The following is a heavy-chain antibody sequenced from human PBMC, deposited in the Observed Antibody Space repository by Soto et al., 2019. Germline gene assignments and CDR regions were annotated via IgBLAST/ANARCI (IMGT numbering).Heavy chain of an antibody. CDR1: GFTFSSYA. D-gene: IGHD4-17*01. J-gene: IGHJ4*02. CDR3: APDDYGEIDY. CDR2: ISYDGSNK. V-gene: IGHV3-30-3*01. Sequence: QVQLVESGGGVVQPGRSLRLSCAASGFTFSSYAMHWVRQAPGKGLEWVAVISYDGSNKYYADSVKGRFTISRDNSKNTLYLQMNSLRAEDTAVYYCAPDDYGEIDYWGQGTLVTVSS.